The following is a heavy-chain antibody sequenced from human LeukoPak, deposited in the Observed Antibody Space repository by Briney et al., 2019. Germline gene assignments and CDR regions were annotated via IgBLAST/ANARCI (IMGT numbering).Heavy chain of an antibody. V-gene: IGHV1-2*02. D-gene: IGHD1-26*01. CDR2: INPNSGGT. J-gene: IGHJ4*02. CDR3: ARDSAGATDY. CDR1: GYTVTGYY. Sequence: ASVKVSCKAAGYTVTGYYMHWVGQAPGQGREWRGWINPNSGGTNYAQKFQGRVTMTRDTSISTTYMELSRLRSDDTAVYYCARDSAGATDYWGQGTLVTVSS.